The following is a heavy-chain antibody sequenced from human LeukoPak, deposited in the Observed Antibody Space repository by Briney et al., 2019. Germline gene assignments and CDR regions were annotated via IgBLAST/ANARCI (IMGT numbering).Heavy chain of an antibody. J-gene: IGHJ4*02. D-gene: IGHD2-8*01. V-gene: IGHV3-7*01. CDR2: IKKDGSER. CDR3: AVYCINGVCSGTKDY. CDR1: KITFSDYW. Sequence: GGSLRLSCAVSKITFSDYWMSWVRQAPGKGLEWVANIKKDGSERYYVDSVKGRFTISRDNAKNSLYLQMNGLRAEDTAVYYCAVYCINGVCSGTKDYWGQGTLVTVSS.